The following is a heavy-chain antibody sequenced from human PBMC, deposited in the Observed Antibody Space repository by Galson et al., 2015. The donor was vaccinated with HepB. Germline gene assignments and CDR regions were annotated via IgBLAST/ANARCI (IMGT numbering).Heavy chain of an antibody. D-gene: IGHD1-1*01. CDR3: ARRHATTTDYGMDV. V-gene: IGHV5-51*03. CDR1: GYNFTTYW. Sequence: EVKKPGESLKISCKSSGYNFTTYWIGWVRQMPGKGLEWMGIIFPADSDTRYSPSFQGRVTISADKSISTAYLQWISLRASDSAMYYCARRHATTTDYGMDVWGQGTTVTVSS. J-gene: IGHJ6*02. CDR2: IFPADSDT.